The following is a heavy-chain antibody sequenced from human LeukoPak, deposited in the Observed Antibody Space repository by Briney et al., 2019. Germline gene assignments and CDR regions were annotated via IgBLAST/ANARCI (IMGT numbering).Heavy chain of an antibody. CDR1: GYTFTGYY. CDR2: INPNSGGT. D-gene: IGHD3-10*01. CDR3: ARGPSITMIRGGQWYYYMDV. J-gene: IGHJ6*03. Sequence: ASVKVSCKASGYTFTGYYMHWVRQAPGQGLEWMGWINPNSGGTNYAQKFQGRVTMTRDTSISTAYMELSRLRSDDTAVYYCARGPSITMIRGGQWYYYMDVWGKGTTVTISS. V-gene: IGHV1-2*02.